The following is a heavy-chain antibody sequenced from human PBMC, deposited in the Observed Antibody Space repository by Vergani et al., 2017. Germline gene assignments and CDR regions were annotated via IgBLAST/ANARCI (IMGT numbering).Heavy chain of an antibody. D-gene: IGHD3-3*01. CDR3: ARGGYHDVLGGYYTATHGFDI. Sequence: QLQLQESGPGLVKPSETLSLICTVSGDSISSRNCYWGWIRQPPGKGLEWIGSLFYGATAYYNPSLESRVIISIVTSKNQFSLRLSSVTAADTAVYYCARGGYHDVLGGYYTATHGFDIWGQGTLVTVSA. CDR2: LFYGATA. V-gene: IGHV4-39*02. J-gene: IGHJ3*02. CDR1: GDSISSRNCY.